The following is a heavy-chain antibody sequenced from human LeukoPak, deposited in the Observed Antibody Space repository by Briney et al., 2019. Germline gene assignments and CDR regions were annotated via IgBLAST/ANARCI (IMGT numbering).Heavy chain of an antibody. V-gene: IGHV4-59*08. D-gene: IGHD2-15*01. Sequence: PSETLSLTCTVSGGSISSYYWSWIRQPPGKGLEWIGYIYYNGSTNYNPSLKSRVTISVDASKNQFSLKLSSVTAADTAVYYCARHSHGVGYCSGGSCYYYYYGMDVWGQGTTVTVSS. CDR2: IYYNGST. CDR1: GGSISSYY. J-gene: IGHJ6*02. CDR3: ARHSHGVGYCSGGSCYYYYYGMDV.